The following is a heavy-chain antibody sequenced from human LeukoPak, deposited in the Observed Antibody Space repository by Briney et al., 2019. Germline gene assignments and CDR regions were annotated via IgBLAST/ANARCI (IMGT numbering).Heavy chain of an antibody. CDR2: INTNTGNP. D-gene: IGHD3-10*01. J-gene: IGHJ5*02. V-gene: IGHV7-4-1*02. CDR3: ARIVTMVRGVIKGYWFDP. Sequence: ASVKVSCKASGYTFTSCAMNWVRQAPGQGLEWMGWINTNTGNPTYAQGFTGRFVFSLDTSVSTAYLQISSLKAEDTAVYYCARIVTMVRGVIKGYWFDPWGQGTLVTVSS. CDR1: GYTFTSCA.